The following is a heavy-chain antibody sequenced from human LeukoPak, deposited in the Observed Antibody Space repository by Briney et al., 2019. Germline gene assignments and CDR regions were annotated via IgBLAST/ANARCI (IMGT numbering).Heavy chain of an antibody. CDR2: IYYSGTT. J-gene: IGHJ4*02. V-gene: IGHV4-30-4*08. Sequence: SETLSLTCTVSGGSIRSGDYYWNWIRQPPGKGLEWIGYIYYSGTTYYSPSLKSRVTISLDTSKNQFSLKLSSVTAADTAVYYCARGPAATFDYWGQGTLVTVSS. CDR1: GGSIRSGDYY. D-gene: IGHD2-2*01. CDR3: ARGPAATFDY.